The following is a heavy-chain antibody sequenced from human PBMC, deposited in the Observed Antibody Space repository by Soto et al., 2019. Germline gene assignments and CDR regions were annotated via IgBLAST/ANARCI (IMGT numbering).Heavy chain of an antibody. CDR3: ARSPGYCSGPTCNHKPYSYYYLDV. V-gene: IGHV4-59*08. Sequence: SETLSLTCTVSGGSISSYYWSWIRQPPGRGLEWIGYIYFGGSTNYNPSLKSRLAISVDTSKNQFSLKLTSVTAADTAMYYCARSPGYCSGPTCNHKPYSYYYLDVWGKGTTVTVS. J-gene: IGHJ6*03. D-gene: IGHD2-15*01. CDR1: GGSISSYY. CDR2: IYFGGST.